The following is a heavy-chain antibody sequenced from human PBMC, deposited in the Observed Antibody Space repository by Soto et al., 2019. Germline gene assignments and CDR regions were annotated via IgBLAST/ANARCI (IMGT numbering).Heavy chain of an antibody. J-gene: IGHJ3*02. CDR1: GGSISSYY. CDR3: ARWTYYYDSSGYSTTRAFDI. V-gene: IGHV4-59*01. D-gene: IGHD3-22*01. Sequence: LETLSLTCTVSGGSISSYYWSWIRQPPGKGLEWIGYIYYSGSTNYNPSLKSRVTISVDTSKNQFSLKLSSVTAADTAVYYCARWTYYYDSSGYSTTRAFDIWGQGTMVTVSS. CDR2: IYYSGST.